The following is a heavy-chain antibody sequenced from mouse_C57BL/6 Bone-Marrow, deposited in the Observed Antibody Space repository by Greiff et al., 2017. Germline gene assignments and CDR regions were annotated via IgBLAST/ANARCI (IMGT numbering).Heavy chain of an antibody. Sequence: VQLKESGAELVKPGASVKMSCKASGYTFTSYWITWVKQRPGQGLEWIGDIYPGSGSTNYNEKFKSKATLTVDTSSSTAYMQLSSLTSEDSAVYYCAREAGWYYLDYWGQGTTLTVSS. CDR3: AREAGWYYLDY. V-gene: IGHV1-55*01. CDR2: IYPGSGST. CDR1: GYTFTSYW. J-gene: IGHJ2*01. D-gene: IGHD2-3*01.